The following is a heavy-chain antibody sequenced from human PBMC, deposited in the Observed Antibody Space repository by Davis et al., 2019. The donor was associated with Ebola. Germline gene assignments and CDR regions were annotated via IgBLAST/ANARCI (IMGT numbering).Heavy chain of an antibody. CDR3: ARGWLRAGMDV. V-gene: IGHV6-1*01. D-gene: IGHD5-18*01. Sequence: HSQTPSLTCAIFGDSVSSTRGAWNWIRQSPSRGLEWLGRTYYTSKWYNDYAVSVKSRITINPDTSKNQFSLQLNSVTPEDTALYYCARGWLRAGMDVWGEGTTVTVSS. CDR1: GDSVSSTRGA. J-gene: IGHJ6*04. CDR2: TYYTSKWYN.